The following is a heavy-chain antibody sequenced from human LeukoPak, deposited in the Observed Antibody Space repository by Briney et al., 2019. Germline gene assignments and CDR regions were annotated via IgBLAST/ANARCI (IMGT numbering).Heavy chain of an antibody. CDR1: GYTFTSYA. Sequence: ASVKVSCKASGYTFTSYAMHWVRQAPGQRLEWMGWINAGNGNTKYSQKFQGRVTITRDTSASTAYMELSSLRSEDTAVYYCAGDQRLLGPDSAYYYDSSGYYVYWGQGTLVTVSS. J-gene: IGHJ4*02. V-gene: IGHV1-3*01. CDR2: INAGNGNT. D-gene: IGHD3-22*01. CDR3: AGDQRLLGPDSAYYYDSSGYYVY.